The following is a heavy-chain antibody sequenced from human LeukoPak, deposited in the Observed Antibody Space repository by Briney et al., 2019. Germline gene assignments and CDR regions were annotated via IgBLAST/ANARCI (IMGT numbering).Heavy chain of an antibody. CDR3: ARDYSSGWYGDY. V-gene: IGHV1-2*06. J-gene: IGHJ4*02. CDR1: GYTFTTYF. CDR2: INPNSGGT. D-gene: IGHD6-19*01. Sequence: ASVKVSCKTSGYTFTTYFIHWVRQAPGQGLEWMGRINPNSGGTNYAQNFQGRVTMTRDTSISAAYMELSRLRSDDTAVYYCARDYSSGWYGDYWGQGTLVTVSS.